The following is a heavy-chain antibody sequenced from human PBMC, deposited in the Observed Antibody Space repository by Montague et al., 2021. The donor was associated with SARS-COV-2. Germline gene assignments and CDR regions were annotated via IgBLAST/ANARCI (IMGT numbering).Heavy chain of an antibody. D-gene: IGHD6-19*01. CDR3: ARGSGWMGNAFDI. Sequence: SKTLSLTCTVSGGSISSYYWSWIRQHPGKGLEWIGYIYYSGSTNXNPSLKSRVTISVDTSKNQFSLKLSSVTAADTAVYYCARGSGWMGNAFDIWGQGTMVTVSS. CDR1: GGSISSYY. J-gene: IGHJ3*02. V-gene: IGHV4-59*01. CDR2: IYYSGST.